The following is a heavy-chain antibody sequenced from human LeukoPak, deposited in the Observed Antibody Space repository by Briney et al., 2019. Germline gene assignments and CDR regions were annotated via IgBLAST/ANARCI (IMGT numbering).Heavy chain of an antibody. Sequence: GGSLRLSCAASGFTFRIYGMHWVRQAPGKGLEGVSSISDTSDISYADSVKGRFTVSRDNAKSSVFLQMNSLRVEDTAVYYCARDRGARGRGLAWGQGTLVSVS. D-gene: IGHD3-10*01. V-gene: IGHV3-21*06. J-gene: IGHJ4*02. CDR1: GFTFRIYG. CDR2: ISDTSDI. CDR3: ARDRGARGRGLA.